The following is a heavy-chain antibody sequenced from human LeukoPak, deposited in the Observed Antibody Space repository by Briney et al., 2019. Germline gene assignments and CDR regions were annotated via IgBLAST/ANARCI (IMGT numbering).Heavy chain of an antibody. V-gene: IGHV4-31*03. Sequence: KSSETLSLTCTVSGGSISSGGYYWSWIRQHPGKGLEWIGYIYYSGSTYYNPSLKSRVTISVDTSKNQFSLKLSSVTAADTAVYYCARVLWFGESHVDYWGQGTLVTVSS. CDR2: IYYSGST. D-gene: IGHD3-10*01. CDR3: ARVLWFGESHVDY. CDR1: GGSISSGGYY. J-gene: IGHJ4*02.